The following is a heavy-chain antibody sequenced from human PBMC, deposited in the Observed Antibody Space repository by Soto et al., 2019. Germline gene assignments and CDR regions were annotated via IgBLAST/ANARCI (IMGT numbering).Heavy chain of an antibody. V-gene: IGHV1-3*01. CDR1: GYTFTSYA. Sequence: ASVKVSCKASGYTFTSYAMHWVRQAPGQRLEWMGWISAGNGNTKYSQKFQGRVTITRDTSASTAYMELSSLRSEDTAVYYCARDGGRKVPWEYFDCSGVVFDIGGKGTMVTVSS. CDR2: ISAGNGNT. D-gene: IGHD3-9*01. CDR3: ARDGGRKVPWEYFDCSGVVFDI. J-gene: IGHJ3*02.